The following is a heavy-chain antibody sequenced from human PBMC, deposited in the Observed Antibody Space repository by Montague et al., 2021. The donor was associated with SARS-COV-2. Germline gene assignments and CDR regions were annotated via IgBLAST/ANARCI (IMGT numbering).Heavy chain of an antibody. Sequence: SLRLSCAASVFTFSRYDMHLVRQATGKGLEWVSAIGTAGDTYYPXXVKGRFTISRENAKNSLYLQMNSLRAGDTAVYYCARDAGYFYYYGMDVWGQGTTVTVSS. CDR1: VFTFSRYD. V-gene: IGHV3-13*01. J-gene: IGHJ6*02. CDR3: ARDAGYFYYYGMDV. CDR2: IGTAGDT. D-gene: IGHD1-1*01.